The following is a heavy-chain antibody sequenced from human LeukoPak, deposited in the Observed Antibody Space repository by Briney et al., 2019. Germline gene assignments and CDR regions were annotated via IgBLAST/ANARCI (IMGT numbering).Heavy chain of an antibody. CDR2: ISTDGGTT. Sequence: PGGSLRLSCTTSGFTFSDYSMHWVRQAPGKGLGYVSTISTDGGTTYYANSVKGRFTISRDNSKNTLFLQMGSLRAEDTAVYYCARDSMVRGGGAFDIWGQGTMVTVSS. V-gene: IGHV3-64*01. CDR1: GFTFSDYS. J-gene: IGHJ3*02. CDR3: ARDSMVRGGGAFDI. D-gene: IGHD3-10*01.